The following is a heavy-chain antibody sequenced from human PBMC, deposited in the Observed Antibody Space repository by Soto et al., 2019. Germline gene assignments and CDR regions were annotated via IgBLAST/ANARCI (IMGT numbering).Heavy chain of an antibody. V-gene: IGHV1-69*01. CDR3: AQDGGRDGYSCPILYFAMDV. CDR2: VVPILETT. J-gene: IGHJ6*02. CDR1: GGTFSSYA. D-gene: IGHD4-4*01. Sequence: QVQLVQSGAEVKKPGSSVNVSCKASGGTFSSYAISWLRQAPGQGPEWMGGVVPILETTIYAQKFLGRMTITADESTTTVFMELRGLTSEDTAVYYCAQDGGRDGYSCPILYFAMDVWGPGTTVTVSS.